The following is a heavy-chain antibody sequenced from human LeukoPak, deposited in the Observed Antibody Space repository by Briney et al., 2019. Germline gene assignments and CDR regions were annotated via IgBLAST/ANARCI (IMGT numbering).Heavy chain of an antibody. J-gene: IGHJ4*02. CDR3: ARDGSISSRAIDY. D-gene: IGHD6-13*01. CDR2: IYYSGST. V-gene: IGHV4-39*07. CDR1: GGSISSSSYY. Sequence: PSETLSLTCTVSGGSISSSSYYWGWIRQPPGKGLEWIGSIYYSGSTYYNPSLKSRVTISLDTSKNQFSLKLTSVTAADTAVYYCARDGSISSRAIDYWGQGTLVTVSS.